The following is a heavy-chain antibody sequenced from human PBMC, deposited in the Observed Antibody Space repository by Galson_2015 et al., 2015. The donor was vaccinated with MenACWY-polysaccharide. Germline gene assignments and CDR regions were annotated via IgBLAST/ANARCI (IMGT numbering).Heavy chain of an antibody. CDR2: ISGSGGSP. V-gene: IGHV3-23*01. Sequence: SLRLSCAASGFTFSSYAMSWVRQAPGKGLEWVSGISGSGGSPYYADSVKGRFTISKDNSKNTLYLQMNSLRAEDTAVYYCAVEEGGGGPGSYGGGSFDYWGQGTLVTVSS. D-gene: IGHD3-10*01. CDR3: AVEEGGGGPGSYGGGSFDY. J-gene: IGHJ4*02. CDR1: GFTFSSYA.